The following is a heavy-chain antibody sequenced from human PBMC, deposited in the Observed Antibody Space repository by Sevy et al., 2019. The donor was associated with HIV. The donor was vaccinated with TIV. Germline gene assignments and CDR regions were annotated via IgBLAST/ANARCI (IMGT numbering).Heavy chain of an antibody. J-gene: IGHJ3*02. Sequence: GGSLRLSCAASGFTFSSYAMHWVRQAPGKGLEWVAVISYDGSNKYYADSVKGRFTISRDNSKNTLYLQMNSLRAEDSALYCWTSDVGRGYHNDAFDIWGQGTMVTVSS. CDR3: TSDVGRGYHNDAFDI. CDR1: GFTFSSYA. D-gene: IGHD2-2*01. CDR2: ISYDGSNK. V-gene: IGHV3-30-3*01.